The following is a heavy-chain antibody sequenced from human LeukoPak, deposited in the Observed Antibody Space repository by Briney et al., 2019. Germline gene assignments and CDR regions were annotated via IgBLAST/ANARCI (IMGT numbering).Heavy chain of an antibody. CDR2: ISYDGSNK. CDR3: ARDGDADYFDY. D-gene: IGHD3-3*01. J-gene: IGHJ4*02. CDR1: GFTFSSYA. Sequence: GRSLRLSCAASGFTFSSYAMHWVRQAPGKGLEWVAVISYDGSNKYYADSVKGRFTISRDNSKNTLHLQMNSLRAEDTAVYYCARDGDADYFDYWGQGTLVTVSS. V-gene: IGHV3-30-3*01.